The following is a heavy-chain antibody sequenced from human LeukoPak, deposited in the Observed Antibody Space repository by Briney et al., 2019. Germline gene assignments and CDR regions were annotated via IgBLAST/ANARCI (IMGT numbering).Heavy chain of an antibody. CDR1: GFTFSSYA. D-gene: IGHD3-10*01. V-gene: IGHV3-30-3*01. CDR3: AGDGWFGELDKDHFDY. Sequence: PGGSLRLSCAASGFTFSSYAMHWVRQAPGKGLEWVAVISYDGSNKYYADSVKGRFTISRDNAKNLLYLQMNSLRVEDTAVYYCAGDGWFGELDKDHFDYWGQGTLVTVSS. J-gene: IGHJ4*02. CDR2: ISYDGSNK.